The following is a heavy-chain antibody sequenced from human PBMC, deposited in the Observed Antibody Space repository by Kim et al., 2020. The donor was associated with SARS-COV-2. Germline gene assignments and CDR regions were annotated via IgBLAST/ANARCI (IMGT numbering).Heavy chain of an antibody. CDR3: ARVPYGLGRIDY. CDR1: GGSISSYY. D-gene: IGHD3-10*01. J-gene: IGHJ4*02. CDR2: IYYSGST. Sequence: SETLSLTCTASGGSISSYYWSWIRQPPGKGLEWIGYIYYSGSTNYNPSFKSRVTISVDTSKNQFSLKLNSVTAADTAVYYCARVPYGLGRIDYWGQGTLVTVSS. V-gene: IGHV4-59*13.